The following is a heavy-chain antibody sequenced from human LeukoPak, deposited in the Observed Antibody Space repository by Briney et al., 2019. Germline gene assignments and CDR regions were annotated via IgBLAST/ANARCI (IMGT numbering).Heavy chain of an antibody. D-gene: IGHD3/OR15-3a*01. CDR1: GYSISSGYY. J-gene: IGHJ4*02. CDR2: IFRSWTT. CDR3: VRGRGGLGIYQFQF. Sequence: PSETLSLTCTVSGYSISSGYYWGWVRQPPGKGLQWIGSIFRSWTTYYSPTLRRRLSISLDTSKNQFSLTLTSVTTTDTAVYYCVRGRGGLGIYQFQFWGQGALVIVPS. V-gene: IGHV4-38-2*02.